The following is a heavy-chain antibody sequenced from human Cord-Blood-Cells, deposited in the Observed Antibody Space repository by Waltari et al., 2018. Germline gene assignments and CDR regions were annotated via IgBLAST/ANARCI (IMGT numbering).Heavy chain of an antibody. Sequence: QVQLVQSGAEVKKPGASVKVSCKASGYTFTGYYMHWVRQAPGPGLEWMGWINPNSGGTNYAQKFQGWVTMTRDTSISTAYMELSRLRSDDTAVYYCARGAYIYDFWSGYYAFDIWGQGTMVTVSS. CDR1: GYTFTGYY. D-gene: IGHD3-3*01. CDR2: INPNSGGT. J-gene: IGHJ3*02. V-gene: IGHV1-2*04. CDR3: ARGAYIYDFWSGYYAFDI.